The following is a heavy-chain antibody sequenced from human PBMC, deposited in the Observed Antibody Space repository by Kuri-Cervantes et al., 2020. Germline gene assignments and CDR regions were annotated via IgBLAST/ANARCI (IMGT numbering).Heavy chain of an antibody. CDR2: IIPIFGTA. V-gene: IGHV1-69*13. CDR3: ASYWGILGSGSADAFDI. Sequence: SVKVSCKASGYTFTGYYMHWVRQAPGQGLEWMGGIIPIFGTANYAQKFQGRVTITADESTSTAYMELSSLRSEDTAVYYCASYWGILGSGSADAFDIWGQGTMVTVSS. CDR1: GYTFTGYY. D-gene: IGHD3-22*01. J-gene: IGHJ3*02.